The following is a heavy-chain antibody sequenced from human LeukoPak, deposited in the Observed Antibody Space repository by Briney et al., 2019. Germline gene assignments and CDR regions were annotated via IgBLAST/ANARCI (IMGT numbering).Heavy chain of an antibody. V-gene: IGHV3-15*01. CDR1: GFTFSNAW. J-gene: IGHJ4*02. CDR2: IKSKTDGGTT. Sequence: NPGGSLRLSCAAPGFTFSNAWMSWVRQAPGKWLEWVGRIKSKTDGGTTDYAAPVKGRSTISRDDSKNTLYLQMNSLRAEDTAVYYCAKGATGAVRGVIIRIFDYWGQGTLVTVSS. D-gene: IGHD3-10*02. CDR3: AKGATGAVRGVIIRIFDY.